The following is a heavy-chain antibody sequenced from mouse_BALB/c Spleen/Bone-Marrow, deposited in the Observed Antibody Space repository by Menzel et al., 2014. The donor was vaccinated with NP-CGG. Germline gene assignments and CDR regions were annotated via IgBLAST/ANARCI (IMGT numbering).Heavy chain of an antibody. Sequence: QVQLQQSGPSLVQPSQSLSITCTVSGFSLTSYGVHWVRQSPGKGLEWLGVIWRGGSTDYNAAFMSRLSITKDNSKSQVYFKMNSLQADDTAIYYCAKNGGYDGWFSYWGQGTLVTSSA. D-gene: IGHD2-14*01. V-gene: IGHV2-5-1*01. CDR3: AKNGGYDGWFSY. CDR1: GFSLTSYG. J-gene: IGHJ3*01. CDR2: IWRGGST.